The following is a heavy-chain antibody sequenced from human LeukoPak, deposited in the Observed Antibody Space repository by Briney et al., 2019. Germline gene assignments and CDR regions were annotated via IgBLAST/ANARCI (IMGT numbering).Heavy chain of an antibody. CDR3: ARHPHTIVGTTPYFDY. V-gene: IGHV5-51*01. Sequence: HGESLKISCKGSGYSFTSYWIGWVRQMPGKGLEWMGIIYPGDSDTRYSPSFQGQVTISADKSISTAYLQWSSLKASDTAMYYCARHPHTIVGTTPYFDYWGQGTLVTVSS. CDR2: IYPGDSDT. D-gene: IGHD1-26*01. J-gene: IGHJ4*02. CDR1: GYSFTSYW.